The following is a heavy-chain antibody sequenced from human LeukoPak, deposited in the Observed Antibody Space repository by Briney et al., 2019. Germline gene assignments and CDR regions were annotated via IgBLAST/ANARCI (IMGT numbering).Heavy chain of an antibody. CDR2: TVSEIDGGTT. J-gene: IGHJ6*02. CDR3: TTDEDWNYARKDV. V-gene: IGHV3-15*04. Sequence: GGSLRLSCAASGFTFNYAWMSWVRQVPGKGLEWVGQTVSEIDGGTTDYATPVKGRFTISRDDSKSTLYLQMISLKIEDTAVYYCTTDEDWNYARKDVWGQGATVIVSS. D-gene: IGHD1-7*01. CDR1: GFTFNYAW.